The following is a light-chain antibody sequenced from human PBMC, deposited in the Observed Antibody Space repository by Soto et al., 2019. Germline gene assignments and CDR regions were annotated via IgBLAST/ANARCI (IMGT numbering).Light chain of an antibody. CDR1: ESISTY. V-gene: IGKV3-15*01. J-gene: IGKJ1*01. CDR3: QHYNSYSEA. Sequence: EIVLPQSPATLSLSPGERATLSCRASESISTYLAWYQQKPGQAPRLLIYGASTRATGIPARFSGSGSGTEFTLTISSLQPDDFATYYCQHYNSYSEAFGQGTKVDIK. CDR2: GAS.